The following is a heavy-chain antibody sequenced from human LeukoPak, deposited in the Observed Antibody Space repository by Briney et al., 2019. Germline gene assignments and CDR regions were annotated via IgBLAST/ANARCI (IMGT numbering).Heavy chain of an antibody. CDR3: AGIAVAGTGY. Sequence: GGSLRLSCAASGFTFDDYAMHWVRQAPGKGLEWVSLISGDGGSTYYADSVKGRFTISRDNSKNTLYLQMNSLRAEDTAVYYCAGIAVAGTGYWGQGTLVTVSS. CDR2: ISGDGGST. J-gene: IGHJ4*02. D-gene: IGHD6-19*01. V-gene: IGHV3-43*02. CDR1: GFTFDDYA.